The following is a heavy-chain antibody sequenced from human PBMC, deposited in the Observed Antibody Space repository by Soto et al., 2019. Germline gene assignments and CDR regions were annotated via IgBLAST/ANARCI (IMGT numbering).Heavy chain of an antibody. D-gene: IGHD3-22*01. CDR2: ISRNSYSI. CDR3: GKGVTYYYDSSVDY. Sequence: GGSLRLSCAASGFTFDDYAMHWVRQAPGKGLEWVSAISRNSYSIGYADSVRGRFTISRDNANNSLFLQMNSLRTEDTALYYCGKGVTYYYDSSVDYWGQGTLVTVSS. J-gene: IGHJ4*02. CDR1: GFTFDDYA. V-gene: IGHV3-9*01.